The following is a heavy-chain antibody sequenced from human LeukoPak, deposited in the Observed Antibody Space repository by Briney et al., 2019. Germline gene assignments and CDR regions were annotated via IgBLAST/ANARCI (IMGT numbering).Heavy chain of an antibody. CDR3: ARDLVYYDSSSDY. D-gene: IGHD3-22*01. J-gene: IGHJ4*02. CDR1: GFTFSSYW. CDR2: IKQDGSEK. Sequence: GGSLRLSCAASGFTFSSYWMSWVRQAPGKGLEWVANIKQDGSEKYYVDSVKGRFTISRDNAKNSLYLQMNSLRAEDTAVYYCARDLVYYDSSSDYWGQGTLVTVSS. V-gene: IGHV3-7*01.